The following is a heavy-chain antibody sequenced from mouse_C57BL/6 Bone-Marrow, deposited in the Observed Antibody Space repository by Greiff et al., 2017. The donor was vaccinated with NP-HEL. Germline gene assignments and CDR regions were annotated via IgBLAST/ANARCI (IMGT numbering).Heavy chain of an antibody. J-gene: IGHJ4*01. V-gene: IGHV2-9*01. CDR3: AKLFSLRDDGLYAMDY. Sequence: QVQLQQSGPGLVAPSQSLSITCTVSGFSLTSYGVDWVRQPPGKGLEWLGVIWGGGSTNYNSALMSRLSISKDHSKSQVFLKMNSLQTDDTAMYYCAKLFSLRDDGLYAMDYWGQGTSVTVSS. D-gene: IGHD2-3*01. CDR1: GFSLTSYG. CDR2: IWGGGST.